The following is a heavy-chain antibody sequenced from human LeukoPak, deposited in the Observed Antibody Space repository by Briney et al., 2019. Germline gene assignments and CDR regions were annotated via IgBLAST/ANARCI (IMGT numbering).Heavy chain of an antibody. CDR3: ARDIAVAGTNY. D-gene: IGHD6-19*01. V-gene: IGHV4-61*01. Sequence: SETLSLTCTVSGGSVSSGSYYWSWIRQPPGKGLEWIGYIYYSGSTNYSPSLKSRVTISVDTSKNQFSLKLSSVTAADTAVYYCARDIAVAGTNYWGQGTLVTVSS. CDR1: GGSVSSGSYY. CDR2: IYYSGST. J-gene: IGHJ4*02.